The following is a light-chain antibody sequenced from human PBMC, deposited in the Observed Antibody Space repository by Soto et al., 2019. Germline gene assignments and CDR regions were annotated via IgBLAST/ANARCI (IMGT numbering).Light chain of an antibody. CDR3: QQYGSSPRVT. CDR1: QSVSSSY. Sequence: EIVLTQSPGTLSLSPGERATLSCRASQSVSSSYLAWYQQKPGQAPRLLIYGASSRATGIPDRFSGSGSGTDFTLTISRLEPEDFAVYYFQQYGSSPRVTFAGGKKLEIK. J-gene: IGKJ4*01. V-gene: IGKV3-20*01. CDR2: GAS.